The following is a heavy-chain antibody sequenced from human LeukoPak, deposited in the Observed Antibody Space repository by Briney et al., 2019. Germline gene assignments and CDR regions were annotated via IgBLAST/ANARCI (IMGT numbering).Heavy chain of an antibody. Sequence: SETLSLTCTVSGGSVSSSSYYWGWIRQPPGKGLEWIGSIYYSGSTYYNSSLKSRVTISVDTSKNQFSLKLTSVSAADTAVYYCARSTEDTAMDTGFWGQGTLVTASS. D-gene: IGHD5-18*01. CDR2: IYYSGST. CDR3: ARSTEDTAMDTGF. CDR1: GGSVSSSSYY. V-gene: IGHV4-39*07. J-gene: IGHJ4*02.